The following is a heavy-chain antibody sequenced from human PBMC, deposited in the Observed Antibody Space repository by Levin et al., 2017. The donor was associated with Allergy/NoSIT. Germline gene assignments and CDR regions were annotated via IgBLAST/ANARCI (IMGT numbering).Heavy chain of an antibody. CDR3: ARHYGSGRGSGLDV. J-gene: IGHJ6*02. CDR2: LSPSGGAA. CDR1: GFNFSTSA. D-gene: IGHD3-10*01. Sequence: PGGSLRLSCAASGFNFSTSAMSWVRQAPGKGLEWVSALSPSGGAAYYADSVKGRFTVSRDNSKNTLYLQMNSLRAEDTALYSCARHYGSGRGSGLDVWGQGTTVTVSS. V-gene: IGHV3-23*01.